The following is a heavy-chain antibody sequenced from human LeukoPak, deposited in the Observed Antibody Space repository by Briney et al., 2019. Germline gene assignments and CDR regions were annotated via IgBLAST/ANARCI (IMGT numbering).Heavy chain of an antibody. V-gene: IGHV4-39*07. CDR1: GGSISSSSYY. D-gene: IGHD4-17*01. Sequence: SETLSLTCTVSGGSISSSSYYWGWIRQPPGKGLEWIGTIYYSGSTYYNPSLKSRVTISVDTSKNQFSLKLSSVTAADTAVYYCARDRRVAMTTYDYWGQGTLVTVSS. CDR2: IYYSGST. CDR3: ARDRRVAMTTYDY. J-gene: IGHJ4*02.